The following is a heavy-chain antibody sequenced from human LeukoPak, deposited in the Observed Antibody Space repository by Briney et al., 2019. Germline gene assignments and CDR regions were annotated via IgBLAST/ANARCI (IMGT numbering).Heavy chain of an antibody. CDR1: GGAFSGYH. CDR3: ARDPTSEISVPHYFDD. CDR2: VNHRGMT. Sequence: SETLSLTCAVYGGAFSGYHWNWIRQAPGKRLEWIGEVNHRGMTNYNPSLKSRVIISADTSKNQFSLKLDSVTAADTAIYYCARDPTSEISVPHYFDDWGQGTLVTVSS. J-gene: IGHJ4*02. V-gene: IGHV4-34*01. D-gene: IGHD5/OR15-5a*01.